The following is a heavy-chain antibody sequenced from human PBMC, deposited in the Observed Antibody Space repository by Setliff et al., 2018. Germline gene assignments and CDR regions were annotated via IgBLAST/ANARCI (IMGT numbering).Heavy chain of an antibody. D-gene: IGHD5-18*01. J-gene: IGHJ4*02. CDR2: ISGGDSST. Sequence: GGSLRLSCAASGLTISNSAMTWVRQAPGKGLEWVSSISGGDSSTNYADSVKGRFIISRDNSKNTLYLQMNSLRVDDTAVYYCARLPPLHTPMALTFDYWGQGILVTVSS. CDR3: ARLPPLHTPMALTFDY. V-gene: IGHV3-23*01. CDR1: GLTISNSA.